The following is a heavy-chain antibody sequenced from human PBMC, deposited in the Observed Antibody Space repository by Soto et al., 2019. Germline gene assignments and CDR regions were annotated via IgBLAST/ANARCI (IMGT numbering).Heavy chain of an antibody. Sequence: QVQLVQSGAEVKKPGSSVKVSCKASGGTFSSYAISWVRQAPGQGLEWMGGIIPIFGTANYAQEFQGRVTITADESTSTADMELSSLRSEDTAVYYCARDGDGYGGAYWGQGTLVTVSS. CDR1: GGTFSSYA. V-gene: IGHV1-69*12. CDR3: ARDGDGYGGAY. J-gene: IGHJ4*02. CDR2: IIPIFGTA. D-gene: IGHD4-17*01.